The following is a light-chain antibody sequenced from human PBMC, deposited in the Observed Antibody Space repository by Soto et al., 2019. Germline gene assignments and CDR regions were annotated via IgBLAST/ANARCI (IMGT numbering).Light chain of an antibody. Sequence: EIVLTQSPGTLSLSPGETATLSCRASQNVTNNYLAWYQQKPGQAPRLLIYGASSRATGVPDRFSGSGSATDFTLTINRLEAEDSSVYYCQQYVRSPWTFGQGTKVEI. J-gene: IGKJ1*01. CDR1: QNVTNNY. CDR3: QQYVRSPWT. V-gene: IGKV3-20*01. CDR2: GAS.